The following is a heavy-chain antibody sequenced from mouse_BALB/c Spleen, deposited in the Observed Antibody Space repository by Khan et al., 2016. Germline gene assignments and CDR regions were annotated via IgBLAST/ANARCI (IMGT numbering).Heavy chain of an antibody. D-gene: IGHD1-1*01. J-gene: IGHJ2*01. CDR3: ARSSGNYFDY. V-gene: IGHV14-3*02. CDR1: GFNIKDTY. Sequence: VRLQQSGAELVKPGASVKLSCTASGFNIKDTYMHWVKQRPEQGLEWIGRIDPANGNTKYDPKFQGKATITADTSSHTAFLQISSLTSEDIAVYYCARSSGNYFDYWGQGTTLTVSS. CDR2: IDPANGNT.